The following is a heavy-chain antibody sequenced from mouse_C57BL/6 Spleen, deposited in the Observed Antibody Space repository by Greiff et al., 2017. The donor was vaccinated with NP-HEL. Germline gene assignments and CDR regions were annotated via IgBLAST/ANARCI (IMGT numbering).Heavy chain of an antibody. Sequence: VHLVESGAELVRPGASVKLSCKASGYTFTDYYINWVKQRPGQGLEWIARIYPGSGNTYYNEKFKGKATLTAEKSSSTAYMQLSSLTSEDSAVYFCARLQVYFDYWGQGTTLTVSS. CDR1: GYTFTDYY. J-gene: IGHJ2*01. V-gene: IGHV1-76*01. CDR3: ARLQVYFDY. CDR2: IYPGSGNT. D-gene: IGHD6-1*01.